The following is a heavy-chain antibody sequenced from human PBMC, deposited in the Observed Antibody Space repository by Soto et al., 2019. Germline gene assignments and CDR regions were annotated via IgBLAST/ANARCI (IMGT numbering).Heavy chain of an antibody. CDR3: ARDLIAAADHYYGMDV. D-gene: IGHD6-13*01. CDR1: GFTFSSYG. Sequence: GGSLRLSCAASGFTFSSYGMHWVRQAPGKGLEWVAVIWYDGSNKYYADSVKGRFTISRDNSKNTLYLQMNSLRAEDTAVYYCARDLIAAADHYYGMDVWGQGTTVTVSS. J-gene: IGHJ6*02. V-gene: IGHV3-33*01. CDR2: IWYDGSNK.